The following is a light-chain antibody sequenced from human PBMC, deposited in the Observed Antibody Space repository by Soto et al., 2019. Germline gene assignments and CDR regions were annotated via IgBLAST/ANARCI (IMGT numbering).Light chain of an antibody. J-gene: IGKJ2*01. CDR1: ESLSYF. CDR2: GVS. Sequence: EIVLTQSPATLSVSPGERVTLSCRASESLSYFLAWYQHKPGQSPRLLIYGVSTRDAGVPSRFSGGGSATDFTLTISSLQSEDFAVYYCQSYNDWPFAFGQGTKLEI. V-gene: IGKV3-15*01. CDR3: QSYNDWPFA.